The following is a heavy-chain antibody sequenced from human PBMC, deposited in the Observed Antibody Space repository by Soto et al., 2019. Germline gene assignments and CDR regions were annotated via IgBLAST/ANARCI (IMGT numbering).Heavy chain of an antibody. V-gene: IGHV4-39*01. CDR2: IYYSGSN. CDR3: ARHDSGYENGFDP. Sequence: PSETLSLTCTVSGGSISSSSYYGGWIRQPPGKGLEWIGSIYYSGSNYYNPSLKSRVTISVDTSKNRFSLKLSSVTAADTAVYYCARHDSGYENGFDPWGQGTLVTVSS. CDR1: GGSISSSSYY. D-gene: IGHD5-12*01. J-gene: IGHJ5*02.